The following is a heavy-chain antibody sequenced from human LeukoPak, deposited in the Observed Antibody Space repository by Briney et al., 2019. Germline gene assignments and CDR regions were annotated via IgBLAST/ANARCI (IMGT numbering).Heavy chain of an antibody. J-gene: IGHJ4*02. D-gene: IGHD1-26*01. Sequence: SQTLSLTCTVSGGSISTGVYFWSWIRQPPGKGLEWIGYIYYSGSTYYNPSLKSRVTISVDTSKNQFSLKLSSVTAADTAVYYCARESTSGRLDYWGQGTLVTVSS. CDR2: IYYSGST. V-gene: IGHV4-30-4*08. CDR3: ARESTSGRLDY. CDR1: GGSISTGVYF.